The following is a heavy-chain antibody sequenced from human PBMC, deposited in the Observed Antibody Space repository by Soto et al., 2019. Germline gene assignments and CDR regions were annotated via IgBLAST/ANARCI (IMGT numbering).Heavy chain of an antibody. CDR3: ARAAYSSSWYADF. D-gene: IGHD6-13*01. CDR2: INTDGSNS. V-gene: IGHV3-74*02. J-gene: IGHJ4*02. Sequence: EMQLVESGGGLVQPGESLRLSCAASGFTFSRYWMHWVRQSPEKGLVWVSHINTDGSNSNYADSVKGRFTISRDNAKNTLYLQMDGLEAADTALYYCARAAYSSSWYADFWGQGTLDTVSS. CDR1: GFTFSRYW.